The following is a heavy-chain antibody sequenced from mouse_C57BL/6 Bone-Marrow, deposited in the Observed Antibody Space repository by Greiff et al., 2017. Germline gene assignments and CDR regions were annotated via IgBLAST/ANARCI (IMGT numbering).Heavy chain of an antibody. CDR1: GYTFTSYW. Sequence: QVQLQQPGAELVRPGTSVKLSCKASGYTFTSYWMHWVKQRPGQGLEWIGLIDPSDSYTNYNQKFKGKATLTVDTSSSTAYMQLSSLTSEDSAVYYGARFSASGDPYFDYWGQGTTLTVSS. J-gene: IGHJ2*01. V-gene: IGHV1-59*01. CDR3: ARFSASGDPYFDY. D-gene: IGHD6-2*01. CDR2: IDPSDSYT.